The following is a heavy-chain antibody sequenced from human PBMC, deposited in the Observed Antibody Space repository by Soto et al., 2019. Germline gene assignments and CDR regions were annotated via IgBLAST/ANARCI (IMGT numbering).Heavy chain of an antibody. Sequence: GSMRPACAGSGVQLGCRCRASVRHAPGYGMERVGRIKSITDGGTTDYAAPVKGRFTISRDDSKDTLYLQMNNLRTEDTAVYHCTTDSAEIGLVPATFGMDVWGQGTKDTVSS. CDR1: GVQLGCRC. J-gene: IGHJ6*02. V-gene: IGHV3-15*01. D-gene: IGHD3-3*01. CDR2: IKSITDGGTT. CDR3: TTDSAEIGLVPATFGMDV.